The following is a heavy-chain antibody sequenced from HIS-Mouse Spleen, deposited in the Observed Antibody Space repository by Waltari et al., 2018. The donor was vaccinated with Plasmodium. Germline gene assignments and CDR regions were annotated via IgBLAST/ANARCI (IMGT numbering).Heavy chain of an antibody. J-gene: IGHJ2*01. CDR1: GFTFSSYS. Sequence: EVQLVESGGGLVKPGGSLRLSCAASGFTFSSYSINWVRQAPGKGLEWVSSMSSSSNYIYYADSVKGRFTISRDNAKNSLYLQMNSLRAEDTAVYYCAREDILTGYYNDYWYFDLWGRGTLVTVSS. D-gene: IGHD3-9*01. CDR2: MSSSSNYI. CDR3: AREDILTGYYNDYWYFDL. V-gene: IGHV3-21*01.